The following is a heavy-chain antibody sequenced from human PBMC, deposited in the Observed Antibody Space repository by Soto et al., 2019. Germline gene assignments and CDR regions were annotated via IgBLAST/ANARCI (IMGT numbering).Heavy chain of an antibody. D-gene: IGHD3-10*01. CDR1: GGSISSYY. Sequence: PSETRSLTCTVSGGSISSYYWNWIRQPAGKGLEWIGRIYSSGSTNYNPSLNSRVTMSLDTSKNQLSLRLSSVAAADTAMYYCARDLYASGIWYGMDVWGQGTTVTVSS. J-gene: IGHJ6*02. CDR3: ARDLYASGIWYGMDV. V-gene: IGHV4-4*07. CDR2: IYSSGST.